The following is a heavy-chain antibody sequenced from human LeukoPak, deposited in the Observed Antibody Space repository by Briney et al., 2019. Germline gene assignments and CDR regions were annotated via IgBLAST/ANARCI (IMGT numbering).Heavy chain of an antibody. D-gene: IGHD2/OR15-2a*01. V-gene: IGHV4-61*08. CDR1: GASVSGNGYY. J-gene: IGHJ4*02. CDR2: IVNRGST. Sequence: PSETLSLTCTVSGASVSGNGYYWNWIRQPPGKGLEWIGYIVNRGSTNYNPSLKSRVTISVDTSNNQFSLRLNSVTAADTAVYFCALLQAYRPLDYWGQGTLVTVSS. CDR3: ALLQAYRPLDY.